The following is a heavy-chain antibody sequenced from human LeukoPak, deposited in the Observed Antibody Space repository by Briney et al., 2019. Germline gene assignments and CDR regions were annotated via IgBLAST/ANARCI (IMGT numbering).Heavy chain of an antibody. Sequence: PSETLSLTCTVSGGSISGYYWNWIRQPPGKGLEWIGHFYSSGSTNYNPSLKSRVTISVDTSKNQFSLKLSSVTAADTAVYYCVRLDVWGQGTTVTVSS. J-gene: IGHJ6*02. CDR3: VRLDV. V-gene: IGHV4-59*01. CDR1: GGSISGYY. CDR2: FYSSGST.